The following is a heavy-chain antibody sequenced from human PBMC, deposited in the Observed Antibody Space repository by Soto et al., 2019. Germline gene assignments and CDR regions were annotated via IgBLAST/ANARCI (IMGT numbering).Heavy chain of an antibody. CDR2: IIPIFGTA. V-gene: IGHV1-69*13. CDR3: ASLDVEMATIRDYYYYGMDV. CDR1: GGTFSSYA. D-gene: IGHD5-12*01. Sequence: SVKVSCKASGGTFSSYAISWVRQAPGQGLEWMGGIIPIFGTANYAQKFQGRVTITADESTSTAYMELSSLRSEDTAVYYCASLDVEMATIRDYYYYGMDVWGQGTTVTVSS. J-gene: IGHJ6*02.